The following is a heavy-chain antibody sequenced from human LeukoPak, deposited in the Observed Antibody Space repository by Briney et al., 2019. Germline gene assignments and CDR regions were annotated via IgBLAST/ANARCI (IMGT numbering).Heavy chain of an antibody. V-gene: IGHV3-21*01. J-gene: IGHJ6*03. D-gene: IGHD3-10*01. CDR2: ISSSRNYI. CDR3: ARSGIKMVRGVIIKSPYHMDV. CDR1: GFTLSTYT. Sequence: GGSLRLSCAASGFTLSTYTMSWVRQPPGKGLEWVGSISSSRNYIYYADSAKGRSTISRPYAKKSLSMQITNLTAAHTAVYYCARSGIKMVRGVIIKSPYHMDVWGKGTTVTVSS.